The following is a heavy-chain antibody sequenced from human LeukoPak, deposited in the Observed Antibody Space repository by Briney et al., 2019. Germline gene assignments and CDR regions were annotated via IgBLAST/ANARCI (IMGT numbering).Heavy chain of an antibody. V-gene: IGHV3-53*01. CDR2: IYSGGST. J-gene: IGHJ6*02. CDR3: ARAGTVRGYSYVSGMDV. D-gene: IGHD5-18*01. Sequence: GSLRLSCAASGFTVSSNYMSWVRQAPGKGLEWVSVIYSGGSTYYADSVKGRFTISRDNSKNTLYLQMNSLRAEDTAVYYCARAGTVRGYSYVSGMDVWGQGTTVTVSS. CDR1: GFTVSSNY.